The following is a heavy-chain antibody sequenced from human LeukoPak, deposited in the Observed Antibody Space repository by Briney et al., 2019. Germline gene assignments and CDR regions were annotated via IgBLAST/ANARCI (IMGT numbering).Heavy chain of an antibody. Sequence: SETLSLTCAVYGGSFSGYYWSWIRQPPGKGLEWIGEINHSGSTNYNPSLKSRVTISVDTSKNRFSLKLSSVTAADTAVYYCASRYCSSTSCLFDYWGQGTLVTVSS. J-gene: IGHJ4*02. V-gene: IGHV4-34*01. CDR3: ASRYCSSTSCLFDY. CDR1: GGSFSGYY. D-gene: IGHD2-2*01. CDR2: INHSGST.